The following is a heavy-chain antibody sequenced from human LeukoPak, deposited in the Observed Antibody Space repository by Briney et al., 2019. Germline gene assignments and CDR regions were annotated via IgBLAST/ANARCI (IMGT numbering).Heavy chain of an antibody. V-gene: IGHV4-59*01. CDR3: AREPPAIAAAGILHMGPPDDAFDI. D-gene: IGHD6-13*01. Sequence: SETLSLTCTVSGGSISSYYWSWIRQPPGKGLEWIGYIYYSGSTNYNPSLKSRVTISVDTSKNQFSLKLSSVTAADTAVYYCAREPPAIAAAGILHMGPPDDAFDIWGQGTMVTVSS. CDR1: GGSISSYY. CDR2: IYYSGST. J-gene: IGHJ3*02.